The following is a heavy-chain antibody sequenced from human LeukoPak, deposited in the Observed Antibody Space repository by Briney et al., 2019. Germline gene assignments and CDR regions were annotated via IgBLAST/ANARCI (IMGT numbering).Heavy chain of an antibody. CDR2: IIPIFGTA. CDR1: GGTFSGYA. CDR3: ARDLRYYYDSSGYYYS. D-gene: IGHD3-22*01. J-gene: IGHJ4*02. V-gene: IGHV1-69*05. Sequence: SVKVSCKASGGTFSGYAISWVRQAPGQGLEWMGRIIPIFGTANYAQKFQGRVTITTDESTSTAYMELSSLRSEDTAVYYCARDLRYYYDSSGYYYSWGQGTLVTVSS.